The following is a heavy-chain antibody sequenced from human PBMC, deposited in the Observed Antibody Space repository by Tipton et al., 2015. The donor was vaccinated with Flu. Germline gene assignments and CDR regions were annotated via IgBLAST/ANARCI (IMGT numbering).Heavy chain of an antibody. J-gene: IGHJ6*02. D-gene: IGHD3-3*01. CDR3: ARGGLGDITIFGVVSSAYYYYCMDV. V-gene: IGHV4-61*02. CDR1: GGSVSSGGYY. Sequence: LRLSCTVSGGSVSSGGYYWSWIRQPAGKGLEWIGRIYTSGSTNYNPSLKSRVTISVDTSKNQLSLKLSSVTAADTAVYYCARGGLGDITIFGVVSSAYYYYCMDVWGQGTTVTVSS. CDR2: IYTSGST.